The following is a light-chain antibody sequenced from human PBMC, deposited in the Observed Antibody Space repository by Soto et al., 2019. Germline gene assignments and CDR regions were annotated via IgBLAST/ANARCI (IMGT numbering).Light chain of an antibody. Sequence: EVVMTQSPATLSVSPGERATLSCRASQTIRSNLAWYQQKPGQAPRPLTYGASTRATGIPARFSGSGSGTEVTLTISSLQSEDFALYFCQQYNNWPLTFGGGTKVEIK. V-gene: IGKV3-15*01. CDR1: QTIRSN. CDR3: QQYNNWPLT. CDR2: GAS. J-gene: IGKJ4*01.